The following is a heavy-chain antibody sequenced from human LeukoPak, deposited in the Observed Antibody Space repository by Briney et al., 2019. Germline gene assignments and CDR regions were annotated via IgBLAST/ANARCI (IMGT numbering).Heavy chain of an antibody. CDR1: GGSITGYS. J-gene: IGHJ4*02. CDR3: ARHGSSYSFDC. Sequence: SETLSLTCTASGGSITGYSWSWIRQPPGKGLEWIDYISYSGSTNYNPSLKSRVTMSVDTSKNQFCLRLSSVTAADTAVYYCARHGSSYSFDCWGQGTLVTVSS. D-gene: IGHD3-10*01. V-gene: IGHV4-59*08. CDR2: ISYSGST.